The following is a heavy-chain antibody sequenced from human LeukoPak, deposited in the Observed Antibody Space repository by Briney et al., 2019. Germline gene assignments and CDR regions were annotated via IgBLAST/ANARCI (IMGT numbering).Heavy chain of an antibody. CDR1: GFTYSSYW. Sequence: PGGSLRLXCAASGFTYSSYWMSWVRQAPGKGLESVANIKRDGSEKYYVDSVKGRFTISRDNAKNSPYLQMNSLRAEDTAVYYCARDVGQWVKVNYFDYWGQGTLVTVSS. D-gene: IGHD6-19*01. CDR3: ARDVGQWVKVNYFDY. V-gene: IGHV3-7*01. J-gene: IGHJ4*02. CDR2: IKRDGSEK.